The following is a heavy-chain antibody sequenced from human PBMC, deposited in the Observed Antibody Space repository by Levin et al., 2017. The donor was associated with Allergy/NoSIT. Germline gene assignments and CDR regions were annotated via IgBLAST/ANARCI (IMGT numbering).Heavy chain of an antibody. CDR3: ARRMVRGVIRVFDY. D-gene: IGHD3-10*01. CDR1: GYSFTSYW. V-gene: IGHV5-51*01. J-gene: IGHJ4*02. Sequence: GGSLRLSCKGSGYSFTSYWIGWVRQMPGKGLEWMGIIYTGDSDTRYSPSFQGQVTISADKSISTAYLQWSSLKASDTAMYYCARRMVRGVIRVFDYWGQGTLVTVSS. CDR2: IYTGDSDT.